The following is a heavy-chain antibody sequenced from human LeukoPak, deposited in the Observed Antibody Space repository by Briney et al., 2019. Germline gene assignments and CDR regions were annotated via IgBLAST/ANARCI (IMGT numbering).Heavy chain of an antibody. CDR3: ARSCSGGSCYSVWHYYYYYMDV. Sequence: ASVKVSCKASGYTFTSYGISWVRQAPGQGLEWMGWISAYNGNTNYAQKLQGRVTMTTDTSTSTAYMELSSLRSEDTAVYYCARSCSGGSCYSVWHYYYYYMDVWGKGTTVTISS. J-gene: IGHJ6*03. CDR2: ISAYNGNT. D-gene: IGHD2-15*01. V-gene: IGHV1-18*01. CDR1: GYTFTSYG.